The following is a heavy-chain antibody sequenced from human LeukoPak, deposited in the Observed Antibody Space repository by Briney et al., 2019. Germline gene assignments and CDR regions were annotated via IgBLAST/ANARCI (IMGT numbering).Heavy chain of an antibody. CDR2: IYYSGST. Sequence: PSETLSLTCTVSGGSISNKYWSWIRQPPGKGLEWIGYIYYSGSTNYNPSLKSRVTILVDTSKNQFSLKLSSVTAADTAVYYCARVLRTSRRYAFDIWGQGTMVTVSS. CDR3: ARVLRTSRRYAFDI. V-gene: IGHV4-59*12. CDR1: GGSISNKY. J-gene: IGHJ3*02. D-gene: IGHD3-3*01.